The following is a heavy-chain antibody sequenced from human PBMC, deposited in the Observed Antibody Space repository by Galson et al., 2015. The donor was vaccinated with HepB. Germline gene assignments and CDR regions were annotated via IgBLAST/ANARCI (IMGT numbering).Heavy chain of an antibody. V-gene: IGHV2-70*01. CDR3: ARIERFTSALDYGRYNWFDP. J-gene: IGHJ5*02. D-gene: IGHD4-17*01. CDR1: GFSLSTSGMC. CDR2: IDWDDDK. Sequence: PALVKPTQTLTLTCTFSGFSLSTSGMCVSWIRQPPGKALEWLALIDWDDDKYYSTSLKTRLTISKDTSKNQVVLTMTNMDPVDTATYYCARIERFTSALDYGRYNWFDPWGQGTLVTVSS.